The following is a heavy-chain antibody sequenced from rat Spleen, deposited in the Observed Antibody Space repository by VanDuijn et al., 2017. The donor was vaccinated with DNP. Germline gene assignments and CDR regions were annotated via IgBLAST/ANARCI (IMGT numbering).Heavy chain of an antibody. CDR2: ISNTGDNT. D-gene: IGHD1-11*01. J-gene: IGHJ3*01. Sequence: EVQLVESGGGPVQPGRSLKLSCVASGFIFSNFWMTWIRQAPGKGLEWVASISNTGDNTYYSDSVKGRFTISRDNAKSTLYLQMDSLRSEDTATYYCAKSLLTTEAISPPMDAWGQGTLVTVSS. V-gene: IGHV5-31*01. CDR3: AKSLLTTEAISPPMDA. CDR1: GFIFSNFW.